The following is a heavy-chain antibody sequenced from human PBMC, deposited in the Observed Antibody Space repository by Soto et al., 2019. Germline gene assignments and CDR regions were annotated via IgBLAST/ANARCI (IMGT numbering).Heavy chain of an antibody. Sequence: GGSLRLSCTASGFTFDDYAMTWVRQAPGKGLEWVGFIRSKPYGGTAEYAASVKGRFTISRDNSKGIAYLQMNSLKTEDTAVYYCNAFSSSRSYQFDYWGLGTLVTVSS. CDR3: NAFSSSRSYQFDY. CDR1: GFTFDDYA. V-gene: IGHV3-49*04. J-gene: IGHJ4*02. CDR2: IRSKPYGGTA. D-gene: IGHD1-26*01.